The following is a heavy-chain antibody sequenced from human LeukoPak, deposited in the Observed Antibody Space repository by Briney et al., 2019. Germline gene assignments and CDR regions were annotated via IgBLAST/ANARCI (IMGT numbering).Heavy chain of an antibody. CDR1: GFTFSSYG. CDR2: IRYDGSNK. V-gene: IGHV3-30*02. CDR3: AKDSRLLDAFDI. D-gene: IGHD3-22*01. Sequence: GVSLRLSCAASGFTFSSYGMHWVRQAPGKGLEWVAFIRYDGSNKYYADSVKGRFTISRDNSKNTLYLQMNSLRAEDTGVYYCAKDSRLLDAFDIWGQGKMVTVSS. J-gene: IGHJ3*02.